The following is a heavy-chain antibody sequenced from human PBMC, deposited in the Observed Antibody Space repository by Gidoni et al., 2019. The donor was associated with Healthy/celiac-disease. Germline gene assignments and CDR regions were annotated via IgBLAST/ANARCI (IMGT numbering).Heavy chain of an antibody. CDR2: SSGSGGST. V-gene: IGHV3-23*01. CDR1: GFTFSSYA. D-gene: IGHD3-10*01. Sequence: EVQLLESGGGLVQPGGSLRLSCAASGFTFSSYAMSWVRQAPGKGLEWVSASSGSGGSTYYADAVKGRFTISRDNSKNTLYLQMNSLRAEDTAVYYCAKGDVRFGELLNDYWGQGTLVTVSS. CDR3: AKGDVRFGELLNDY. J-gene: IGHJ4*02.